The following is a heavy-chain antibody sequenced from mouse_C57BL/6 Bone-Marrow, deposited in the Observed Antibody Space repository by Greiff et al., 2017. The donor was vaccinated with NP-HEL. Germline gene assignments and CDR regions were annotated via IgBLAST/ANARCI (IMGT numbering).Heavy chain of an antibody. CDR3: ARDFAVGNYVLFAY. D-gene: IGHD2-1*01. V-gene: IGHV1-81*01. Sequence: VQLQQSGAELARPGASVKLSCKASGYTFTSYGISWVQQRTGQGLEWIGEIYRRSGNTYYNEKFKGQATMTADKSSSTAYMELLSLTSEDSAVYIGARDFAVGNYVLFAYWGQGTLVTVSA. CDR2: IYRRSGNT. CDR1: GYTFTSYG. J-gene: IGHJ3*01.